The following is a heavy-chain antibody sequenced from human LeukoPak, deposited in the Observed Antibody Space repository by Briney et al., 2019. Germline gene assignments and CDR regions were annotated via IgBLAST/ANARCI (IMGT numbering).Heavy chain of an antibody. CDR2: INAGNGNA. D-gene: IGHD4-17*01. CDR1: GYTFTSYA. CDR3: ARDSNGDYFDY. J-gene: IGHJ4*02. V-gene: IGHV1-3*01. Sequence: ASVKVSCKASGYTFTSYAMHWVRQAPGQRLEWMGWINAGNGNAKYSQKFQGRVTITRDTSASTAYMELSSLRSEDTAVYYCARDSNGDYFDYWGQGTLVTVSS.